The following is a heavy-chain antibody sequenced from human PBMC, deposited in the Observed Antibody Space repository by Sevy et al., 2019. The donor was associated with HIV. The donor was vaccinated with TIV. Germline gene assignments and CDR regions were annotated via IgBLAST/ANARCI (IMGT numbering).Heavy chain of an antibody. CDR1: GFTFDDYG. D-gene: IGHD3-9*01. V-gene: IGHV3-20*04. CDR2: INWNGGST. Sequence: GGSLRLSCAASGFTFDDYGMNWVRQAPGKGLEWVSGINWNGGSTGYADSVKGRFTISRDNAKNSLYLQMNSLRAEDTALYYCARDQFYPLVIDILTGYPNDAFDIWGQGTMVTVSS. J-gene: IGHJ3*02. CDR3: ARDQFYPLVIDILTGYPNDAFDI.